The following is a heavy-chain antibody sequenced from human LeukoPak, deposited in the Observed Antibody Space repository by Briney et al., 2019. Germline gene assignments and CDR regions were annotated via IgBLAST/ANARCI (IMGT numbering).Heavy chain of an antibody. CDR2: ISSSSSYI. CDR3: AREGNYYDSSTDI. Sequence: GGSLRLSCAASGFTFSSYSMNWVRQAPGKGVEGVSSISSSSSYIYYADSVKGRFTISRDNAKNSLYLQMNSLRAEDTAVYYCAREGNYYDSSTDIWGQGTMVTVSS. D-gene: IGHD3-22*01. CDR1: GFTFSSYS. V-gene: IGHV3-21*01. J-gene: IGHJ3*02.